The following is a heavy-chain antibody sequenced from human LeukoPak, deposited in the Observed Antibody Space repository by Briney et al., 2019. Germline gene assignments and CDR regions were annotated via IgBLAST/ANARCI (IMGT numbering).Heavy chain of an antibody. V-gene: IGHV3-48*01. CDR2: ISGSGHTI. CDR3: ARDVNTFDY. J-gene: IGHJ4*02. Sequence: GGSLRLSCAASGFTFSTYSMNWVRQAPGKGLEWLSYISGSGHTIYYADSLKGRFTISRDNAKNSLYLQMNSLRAEDTAVYYCARDVNTFDYWGQGTLVTVSS. D-gene: IGHD5-18*01. CDR1: GFTFSTYS.